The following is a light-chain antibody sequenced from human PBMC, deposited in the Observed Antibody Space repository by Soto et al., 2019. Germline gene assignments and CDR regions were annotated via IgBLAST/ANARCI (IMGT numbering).Light chain of an antibody. Sequence: QSVLTQPPSVSGAPGQRVTISCTGSSFNIGGGYDVHWYQHLPGTAPKVLIYGDINRPSGVADRFSGSKSGTSASLAITGLQAEDEADYSCQSYDSSRNSWVFGGGTQLTVL. CDR1: SFNIGGGYD. J-gene: IGLJ3*02. CDR3: QSYDSSRNSWV. V-gene: IGLV1-40*01. CDR2: GDI.